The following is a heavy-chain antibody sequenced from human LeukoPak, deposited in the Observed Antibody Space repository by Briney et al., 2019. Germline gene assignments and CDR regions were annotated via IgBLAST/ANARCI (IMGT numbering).Heavy chain of an antibody. D-gene: IGHD1-1*01. Sequence: SETLSLTCTVSGDSIYSGGFCWSWVRQHPGKGLEWIGHIYYSGTTYYNPSLQTRLIISVDTSKNEFSLKVSSMTAAATAMSFCARARRLAHDTSFYIESWGQGTLVTVSS. V-gene: IGHV4-31*03. CDR2: IYYSGTT. CDR1: GDSIYSGGFC. J-gene: IGHJ4*02. CDR3: ARARRLAHDTSFYIES.